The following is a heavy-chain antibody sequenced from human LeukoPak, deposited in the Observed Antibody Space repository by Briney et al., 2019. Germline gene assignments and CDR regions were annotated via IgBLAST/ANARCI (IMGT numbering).Heavy chain of an antibody. CDR2: ISYDGSNK. CDR3: AKSSLRGHSLWYFDL. CDR1: GFTFSSYG. J-gene: IGHJ2*01. D-gene: IGHD3-10*01. V-gene: IGHV3-30*18. Sequence: GGSLRLSCAASGFTFSSYGMHWVRHAPGKGLEWVAVISYDGSNKYDADSVKGRFTISRDNSKSTLYLQMNKLRVEDTAVYYCAKSSLRGHSLWYFDLWGRGTPVTVSS.